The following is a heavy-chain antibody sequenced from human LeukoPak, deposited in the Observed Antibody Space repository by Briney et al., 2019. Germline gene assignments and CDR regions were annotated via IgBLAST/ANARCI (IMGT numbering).Heavy chain of an antibody. J-gene: IGHJ6*03. V-gene: IGHV4-34*01. Sequence: NPSETLSLTCAVYGGSFSGYYWSWIRQPPGKGLEWIGEINHSGSTNYNPSLKSRVTISVDTSKNQFSLKLSSVTAADTAVYYCARHKGYCSGGSCYRLRYYYYMDVWGKGTTVTISS. D-gene: IGHD2-15*01. CDR2: INHSGST. CDR3: ARHKGYCSGGSCYRLRYYYYMDV. CDR1: GGSFSGYY.